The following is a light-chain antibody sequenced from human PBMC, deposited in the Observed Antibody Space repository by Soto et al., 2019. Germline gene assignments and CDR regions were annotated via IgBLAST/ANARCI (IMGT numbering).Light chain of an antibody. CDR1: NFGSKS. Sequence: SYELTQPPSVSVAPGKTARITCGGNNFGSKSVHWYQQKPGQAPVLVIYYDSDRPSGIPERFSGSNSGNTATLTISRVEAGDEADYYCQVWDSSSDHPFYVFGTGTKVTVL. J-gene: IGLJ1*01. CDR3: QVWDSSSDHPFYV. CDR2: YDS. V-gene: IGLV3-21*04.